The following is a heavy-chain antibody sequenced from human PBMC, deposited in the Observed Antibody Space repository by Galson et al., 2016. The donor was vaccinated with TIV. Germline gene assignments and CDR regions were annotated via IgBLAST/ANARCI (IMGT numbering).Heavy chain of an antibody. V-gene: IGHV1-69*05. CDR2: IIPIFGTA. D-gene: IGHD5-12*01. Sequence: SVKVSCKASGGSFSSYVVSWVRQAPGQGLEWMGGIIPIFGTAKYAQKFQGRVTITTDEVTSTAYMELSGLRSDDTAVYYCARRGEETLMDYGYSGHELKFWGQGTLVSVSS. CDR3: ARRGEETLMDYGYSGHELKF. CDR1: GGSFSSYV. J-gene: IGHJ4*02.